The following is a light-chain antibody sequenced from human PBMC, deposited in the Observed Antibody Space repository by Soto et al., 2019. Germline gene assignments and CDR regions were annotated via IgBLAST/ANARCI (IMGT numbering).Light chain of an antibody. CDR3: QQYTSWT. CDR2: KAS. V-gene: IGKV1-5*03. J-gene: IGKJ1*01. CDR1: QSISSW. Sequence: DIQMTQSPSTLSASVGDRVTITCRASQSISSWLAWYQQKPGKAPKLLIYKASSLESGVPSRFSGSGSGTEFTLTISSLQPDDFATYYCQQYTSWTFGQGNTVEIK.